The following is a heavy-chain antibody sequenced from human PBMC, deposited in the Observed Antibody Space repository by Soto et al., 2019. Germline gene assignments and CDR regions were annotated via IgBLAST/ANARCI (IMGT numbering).Heavy chain of an antibody. D-gene: IGHD5-18*01. Sequence: GSLRLSCAASGFTFNTHGMHWVRQAPGKGLEWVAVISYDGSNKYYADSLKGRFTISRDNSKNTLYLQLNSLRAEDTAVYYCARVKGYSYGTRVDVYYYYGMDVGGKGTTVTVSS. CDR2: ISYDGSNK. CDR1: GFTFNTHG. V-gene: IGHV3-30*03. CDR3: ARVKGYSYGTRVDVYYYYGMDV. J-gene: IGHJ6*04.